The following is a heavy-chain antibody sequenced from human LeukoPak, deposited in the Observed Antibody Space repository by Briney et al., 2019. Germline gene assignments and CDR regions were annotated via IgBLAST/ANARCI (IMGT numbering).Heavy chain of an antibody. CDR1: GFTFSSYA. Sequence: QSGGSLRLSCAASGFTFSSYAMHWVRQAPGKGLEYVSAISSNGGSTYYANSVKGRFTISRDNSKNTLYLQMGSLRAEDMAVYYCAREGSYYDFWSGYLFDYWGQGTLVTVSS. CDR3: AREGSYYDFWSGYLFDY. J-gene: IGHJ4*02. CDR2: ISSNGGST. V-gene: IGHV3-64*01. D-gene: IGHD3-3*01.